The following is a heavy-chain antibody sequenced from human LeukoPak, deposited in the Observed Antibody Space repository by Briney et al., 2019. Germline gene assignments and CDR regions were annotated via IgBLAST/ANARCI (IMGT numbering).Heavy chain of an antibody. D-gene: IGHD5-24*01. V-gene: IGHV1-2*02. CDR3: AREREMATIGDAFDI. CDR1: GYTFTGYD. Sequence: SVKVSCKASGYTFTGYDMHWVRRAPGQGREWMGWINPNSGGTNYAQKFQGRVTMTRDTSISRAYMEVSRLRSDDTAVYYCAREREMATIGDAFDIWGQGTMVTVSS. J-gene: IGHJ3*02. CDR2: INPNSGGT.